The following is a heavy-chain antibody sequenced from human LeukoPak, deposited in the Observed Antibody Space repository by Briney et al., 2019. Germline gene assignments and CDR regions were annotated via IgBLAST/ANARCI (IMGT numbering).Heavy chain of an antibody. CDR3: ARGLNYYDSSGLTY. D-gene: IGHD3-22*01. Sequence: ASVKVSCKASGYTFTSYGISWVRQAPGQGLAWMGWISAYNGNTNYAQKLQGRVTMTTDTSTSTAYMELRSLRSDDTAVYYCARGLNYYDSSGLTYWGQGTLVTVSS. J-gene: IGHJ4*02. CDR1: GYTFTSYG. CDR2: ISAYNGNT. V-gene: IGHV1-18*01.